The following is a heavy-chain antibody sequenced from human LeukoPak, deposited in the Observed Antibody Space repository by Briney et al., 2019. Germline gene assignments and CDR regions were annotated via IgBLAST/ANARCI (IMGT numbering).Heavy chain of an antibody. D-gene: IGHD3-10*01. CDR2: IYTSGST. J-gene: IGHJ6*03. V-gene: IGHV4-61*02. CDR1: GGSISSGSYY. Sequence: SETLSLTCTVSGGSISSGSYYWSWIRQPAGKGLEWIGRIYTSGSTNYNPSLKSRVTISVDTSKNQFSLKLSSVTAADTAVYYCARMGFGELFGYYYYMDVWGKGTTVTVSS. CDR3: ARMGFGELFGYYYYMDV.